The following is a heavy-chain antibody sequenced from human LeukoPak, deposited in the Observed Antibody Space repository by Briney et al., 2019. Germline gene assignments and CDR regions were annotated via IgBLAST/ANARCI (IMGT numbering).Heavy chain of an antibody. J-gene: IGHJ4*02. CDR3: ARGPPRTAVAGTLYYFDY. V-gene: IGHV3-21*01. CDR1: GFTFSSYS. D-gene: IGHD6-19*01. Sequence: PGGSLRLSCAASGFTFSSYSMNWVRQAPGKGLEWVSSISSSSSYIYYADSVKGRFTISRDNAKNSLYLQMNSLRAEDTAVYYCARGPPRTAVAGTLYYFDYWAREPWSPSPQ. CDR2: ISSSSSYI.